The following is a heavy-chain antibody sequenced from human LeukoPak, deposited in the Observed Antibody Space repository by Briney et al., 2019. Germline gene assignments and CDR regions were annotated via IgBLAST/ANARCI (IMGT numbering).Heavy chain of an antibody. CDR3: ATENPSTSYYIFDY. CDR1: GFTFSSYE. CDR2: ISRTGTTM. Sequence: GGSLRLSCAASGFTFSSYEMNWIRQAPGKGLEWLSYISRTGTTMNYADSVKGRFTISRDNAKNSLYLQMNSLRVEDTAVYYCATENPSTSYYIFDYWGQGTLVTVSS. D-gene: IGHD3-10*01. V-gene: IGHV3-48*03. J-gene: IGHJ4*02.